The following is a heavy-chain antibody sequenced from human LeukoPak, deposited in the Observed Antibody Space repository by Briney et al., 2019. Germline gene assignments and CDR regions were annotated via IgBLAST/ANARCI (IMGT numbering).Heavy chain of an antibody. J-gene: IGHJ4*02. Sequence: ASVKVSCKASGYTFTSYYIHWVRQAPGQGLEWMGIINPSSGRKTYAQQFQGRVTMTTDTSTSTAYMELRSLRSDDTAVYYCAREEDYYDSSGIDYWGQGTLVTVSS. D-gene: IGHD3-22*01. CDR2: INPSSGRK. CDR1: GYTFTSYY. V-gene: IGHV1-46*01. CDR3: AREEDYYDSSGIDY.